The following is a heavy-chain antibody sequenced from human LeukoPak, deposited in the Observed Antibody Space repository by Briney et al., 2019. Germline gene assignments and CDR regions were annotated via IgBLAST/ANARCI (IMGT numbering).Heavy chain of an antibody. CDR1: GGSFSGYY. Sequence: SETLSLTCAVYGGSFSGYYWSWIRQPPGKGLEWIGEINHSGSTNYNPSLKSRVTISVDTSKNQFSLKLDSVTEIDAAMYYRARNQAVAANRGASDVWGQGTMVTVSS. CDR2: INHSGST. D-gene: IGHD6-19*01. J-gene: IGHJ3*01. CDR3: ARNQAVAANRGASDV. V-gene: IGHV4-34*01.